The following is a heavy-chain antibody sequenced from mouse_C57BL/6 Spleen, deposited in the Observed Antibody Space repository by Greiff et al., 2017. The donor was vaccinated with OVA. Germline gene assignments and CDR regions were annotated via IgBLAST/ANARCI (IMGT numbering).Heavy chain of an antibody. Sequence: EVHLVESGGGLVKPGGSLKLSCAASGFTFSDYGMYWVRQAPEKGLEWVAYISSGSSTIYYADTVKGRFTISRDNAKNTLFLQVTSLRSEDTAMYYCARPRNYAGFAYWGQGTLVTVSA. CDR2: ISSGSSTI. D-gene: IGHD2-4*01. CDR3: ARPRNYAGFAY. V-gene: IGHV5-17*01. J-gene: IGHJ3*01. CDR1: GFTFSDYG.